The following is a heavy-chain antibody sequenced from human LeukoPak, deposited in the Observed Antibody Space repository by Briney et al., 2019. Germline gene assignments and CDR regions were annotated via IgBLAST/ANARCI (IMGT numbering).Heavy chain of an antibody. V-gene: IGHV4-34*01. Sequence: PSETLSLTCAAYGGSFSGYYWSWIRQPPGKGLEWIGEINHSGSTNYNPSLKSRVTISVDTSKNQFSLKLSSVTAADTAVYYCARGRVGATPDFDYWGQGTLVTVSS. CDR2: INHSGST. J-gene: IGHJ4*02. CDR3: ARGRVGATPDFDY. D-gene: IGHD1-26*01. CDR1: GGSFSGYY.